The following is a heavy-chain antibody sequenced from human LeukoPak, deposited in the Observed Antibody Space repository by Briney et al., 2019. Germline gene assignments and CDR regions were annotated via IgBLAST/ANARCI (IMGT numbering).Heavy chain of an antibody. Sequence: PSETLSLTCTVSGDSISSYYWSWIRQPPGKRLEWIGYIYHSGSTNHNPSLKSRVTISADTSKYQFSLKLSSVTAADTAVYYCATGFSSTWYYFDYWGQGTLVTVSS. CDR1: GDSISSYY. V-gene: IGHV4-59*01. J-gene: IGHJ4*02. CDR2: IYHSGST. CDR3: ATGFSSTWYYFDY. D-gene: IGHD6-13*01.